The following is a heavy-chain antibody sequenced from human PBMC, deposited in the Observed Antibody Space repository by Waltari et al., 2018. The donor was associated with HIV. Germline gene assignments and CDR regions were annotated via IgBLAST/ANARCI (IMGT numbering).Heavy chain of an antibody. CDR1: GDTFGSYA. V-gene: IGHV1-69*01. CDR3: ARGDSYDSLTGYCHPKGYYHIDV. Sequence: QVPLVQSGPEVKKPGSSVKVSCKASGDTFGSYAITWVRQAPGQGLEWMGGINRLSQVPKHAQKFRGRISITADESTHTAYMELGSLRSEDTAVYYCARGDSYDSLTGYCHPKGYYHIDVWGKGTTVTVSS. J-gene: IGHJ6*03. CDR2: INRLSQVP. D-gene: IGHD3-9*01.